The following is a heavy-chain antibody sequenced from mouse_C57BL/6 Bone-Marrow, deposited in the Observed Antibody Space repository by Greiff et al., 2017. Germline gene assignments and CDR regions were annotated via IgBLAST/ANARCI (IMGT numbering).Heavy chain of an antibody. CDR2: ISDGGSYT. CDR1: GLTFSSYA. CDR3: AREVTYDV. J-gene: IGHJ1*03. Sequence: EVNLVESGGGLVKPGGSLKISCAASGLTFSSYAMSWVRQTPEKRLEWVATISDGGSYTYYPDNVKGRFTISRDNAKNNLYLQMSHLKSEDTAMYYCAREVTYDVWGTGTTVTVSS. D-gene: IGHD2-12*01. V-gene: IGHV5-4*01.